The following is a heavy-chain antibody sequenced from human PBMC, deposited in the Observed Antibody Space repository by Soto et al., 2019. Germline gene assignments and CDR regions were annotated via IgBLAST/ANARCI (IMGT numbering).Heavy chain of an antibody. Sequence: QVQLVQSGAEVKKPGSSVKVSCKASGGTFSSYAINWVRQAPGQGLEWMGGIIRIFGTPDYAQRFQGRVTITEDESTSTAYMELSSLRSEDTAVYYCARQGSTEYYYYGMDVWGQGTTVTVSS. CDR2: IIRIFGTP. J-gene: IGHJ6*02. V-gene: IGHV1-69*12. D-gene: IGHD2-2*01. CDR3: ARQGSTEYYYYGMDV. CDR1: GGTFSSYA.